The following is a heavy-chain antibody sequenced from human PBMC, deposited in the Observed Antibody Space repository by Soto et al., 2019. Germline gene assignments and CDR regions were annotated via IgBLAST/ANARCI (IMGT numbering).Heavy chain of an antibody. CDR3: ARGGYSSGWFKVGPNPFDY. J-gene: IGHJ4*02. D-gene: IGHD6-19*01. CDR2: INPNSGGT. V-gene: IGHV1-2*04. CDR1: GYTFTGYY. Sequence: ASVKVSCKASGYTFTGYYMHWVRQAPGQGLEWMGWINPNSGGTNYAQKFQGWVTMTRDTSISTAYKELSKLRSDDTAVYYCARGGYSSGWFKVGPNPFDYWGQGTLVTVSS.